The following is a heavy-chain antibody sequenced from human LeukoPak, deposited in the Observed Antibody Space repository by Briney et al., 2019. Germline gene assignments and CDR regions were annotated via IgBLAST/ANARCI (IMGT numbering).Heavy chain of an antibody. Sequence: GESLKISCKGSGYSFTSYWIGWVRQTPGNGLEWMRIIYPGDSDTRYNPSFQGQVTISADTSNSTAYLQSNSLKASDTAMYSCATGGGSSRYFDYWGRGTVVSVSS. CDR2: IYPGDSDT. V-gene: IGHV5-51*01. D-gene: IGHD6-13*01. CDR1: GYSFTSYW. J-gene: IGHJ4*02. CDR3: ATGGGSSRYFDY.